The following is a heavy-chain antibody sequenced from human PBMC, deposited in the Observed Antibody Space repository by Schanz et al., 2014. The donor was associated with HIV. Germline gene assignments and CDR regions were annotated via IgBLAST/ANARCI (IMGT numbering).Heavy chain of an antibody. CDR2: INHSGRT. D-gene: IGHD1-26*01. Sequence: VQLVESGGGLVQPGGSLRLSCAASGFTFSRYWMSWIRQPPGKGLEWIGEINHSGRTNYSPSLKSRVAILVDTSKKQFSLNLTSVTAADTAVYFCARVRSGSTAGYFDLWGRGTRVTVSS. J-gene: IGHJ2*01. CDR3: ARVRSGSTAGYFDL. V-gene: IGHV4-34*01. CDR1: GFTFSRYW.